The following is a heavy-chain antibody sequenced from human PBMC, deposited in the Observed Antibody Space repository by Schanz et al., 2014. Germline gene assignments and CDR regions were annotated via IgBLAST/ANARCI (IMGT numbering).Heavy chain of an antibody. CDR3: AKQIHYDILTVTRN. Sequence: QVQLVESGGGVVQFGRSLRLSCVASGFTFSSYGMHWVRQAPGKGLEWVAVIWYDENNKYYADSVKGRFSISRDYSKNTLYLQMNSLRAEDTAVYYCAKQIHYDILTVTRNWGQGTLVTVSS. J-gene: IGHJ4*02. V-gene: IGHV3-33*06. CDR1: GFTFSSYG. CDR2: IWYDENNK. D-gene: IGHD3-9*01.